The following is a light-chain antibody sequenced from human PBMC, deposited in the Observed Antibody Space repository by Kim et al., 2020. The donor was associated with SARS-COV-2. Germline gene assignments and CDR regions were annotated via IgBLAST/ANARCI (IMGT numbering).Light chain of an antibody. V-gene: IGKV4-1*01. CDR3: QQYFSSPYT. J-gene: IGKJ2*01. Sequence: RATINCKSSQTVLNRSNNRNYLAWYQQKPGQPPKLLISWASTRESGVPDRFSGSGSGADFTLAISSLQAEDVAVYYCQQYFSSPYTFGQGTKLEI. CDR2: WAS. CDR1: QTVLNRSNNRNY.